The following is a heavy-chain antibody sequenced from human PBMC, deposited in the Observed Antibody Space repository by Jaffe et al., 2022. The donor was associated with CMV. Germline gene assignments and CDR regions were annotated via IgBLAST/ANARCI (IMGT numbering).Heavy chain of an antibody. D-gene: IGHD3-3*01. CDR2: INHSGST. Sequence: QVQLQQWGAGLLKPSETLSLTCAVYGGSFSGYYWSWIRQPPGKGLEWIGEINHSGSTNYNPSLKSRVTISVDTSKNQFSLKLSSVTAADTAVYYCARDPTYDFWSAAFDIWGQGTMVTVSS. V-gene: IGHV4-34*01. CDR1: GGSFSGYY. CDR3: ARDPTYDFWSAAFDI. J-gene: IGHJ3*02.